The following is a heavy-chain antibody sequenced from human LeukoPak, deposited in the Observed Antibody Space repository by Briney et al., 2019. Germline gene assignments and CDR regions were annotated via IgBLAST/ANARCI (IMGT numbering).Heavy chain of an antibody. Sequence: GGCLRLSCAASGFTFSIYSMNWVRQAPAKGLEGVTFIQYKGNNKYYADSVKGRFTISRDSSENTLYLQMNSLRAEHRAVYYCAAKGNGHTGIYVFRHWGRGTLVTVSS. J-gene: IGHJ4*02. CDR2: IQYKGNNK. CDR3: AAKGNGHTGIYVFRH. CDR1: GFTFSIYS. V-gene: IGHV3-30*02. D-gene: IGHD1-1*01.